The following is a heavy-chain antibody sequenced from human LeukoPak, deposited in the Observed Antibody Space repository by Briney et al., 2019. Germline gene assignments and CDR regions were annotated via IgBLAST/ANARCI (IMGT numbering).Heavy chain of an antibody. D-gene: IGHD3-22*01. CDR1: GFTFSSYS. V-gene: IGHV3-21*01. CDR3: ARGSEDYDSSGYYYDLGDY. Sequence: GGSLRLSCTASGFTFSSYSMSWVRQAPGKGLEWVSSISTSSSYIYYADSVKGRFTISRDNSRNKQYLQMNSLRAEDTAVYYCARGSEDYDSSGYYYDLGDYWGQGTLVTVSS. J-gene: IGHJ4*02. CDR2: ISTSSSYI.